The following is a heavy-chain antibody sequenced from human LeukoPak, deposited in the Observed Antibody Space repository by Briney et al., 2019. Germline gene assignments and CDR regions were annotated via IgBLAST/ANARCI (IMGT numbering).Heavy chain of an antibody. CDR1: GFTFSDYY. V-gene: IGHV3-11*01. D-gene: IGHD7-27*01. CDR2: ITNRGTVM. Sequence: GGSLRLSCVASGFTFSDYYMTWIRQAPGKGLEWVSYITNRGTVMQYADSVKGRFTISRDSAGNSLYLQMNSLKAEDTAVYYCTRGHWGLDYWGQGTLVTVSS. CDR3: TRGHWGLDY. J-gene: IGHJ4*02.